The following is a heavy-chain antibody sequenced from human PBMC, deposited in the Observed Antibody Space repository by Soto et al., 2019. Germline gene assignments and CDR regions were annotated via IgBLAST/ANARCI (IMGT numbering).Heavy chain of an antibody. Sequence: EVKVLESGGGLVQPGGSLRLSCAASRFTFSSYAMTSARQAPGKGLEWVSGISGSGGSTYYADSVKGRFTISRDNSKNRMYLQMTSLRVEDTAVYYCAKVMGDYAPFEYYYGLDVWGEGTTVSVSA. V-gene: IGHV3-23*01. CDR1: RFTFSSYA. J-gene: IGHJ6*04. CDR2: ISGSGGST. CDR3: AKVMGDYAPFEYYYGLDV. D-gene: IGHD4-17*01.